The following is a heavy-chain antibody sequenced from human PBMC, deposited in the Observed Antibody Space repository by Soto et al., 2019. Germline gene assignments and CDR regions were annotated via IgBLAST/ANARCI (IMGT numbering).Heavy chain of an antibody. D-gene: IGHD6-13*01. CDR2: INPNSGGT. J-gene: IGHJ6*02. CDR1: GYTFTGYY. Sequence: ASVKVSCKASGYTFTGYYMHWVRQAPGQGLEWMGWINPNSGGTNYAQKFQGWVTMIRDTSISTAYMELSRLRSDDTAVYYCARGRGSSSWYGGGYYGMDVWGQGTTVTVSS. CDR3: ARGRGSSSWYGGGYYGMDV. V-gene: IGHV1-2*04.